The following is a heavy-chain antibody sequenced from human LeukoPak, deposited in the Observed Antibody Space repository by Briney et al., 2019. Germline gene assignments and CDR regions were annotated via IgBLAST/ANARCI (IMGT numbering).Heavy chain of an antibody. Sequence: KPSETLSLTCAVYSVSFSGYYWSWIRQPPGKGLEWIGDINDSGSTNYNPSVKSRVTISVDTSKNQFSLKLSSVTAADTAVYFCGREERDGKQSHYKYWGQGTLVTVSA. V-gene: IGHV4-34*01. CDR2: INDSGST. D-gene: IGHD5-24*01. CDR1: SVSFSGYY. CDR3: GREERDGKQSHYKY. J-gene: IGHJ4*02.